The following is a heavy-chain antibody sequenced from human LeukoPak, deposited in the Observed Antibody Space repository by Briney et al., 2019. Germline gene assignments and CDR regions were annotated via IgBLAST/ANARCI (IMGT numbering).Heavy chain of an antibody. J-gene: IGHJ6*03. D-gene: IGHD2-15*01. CDR2: INLRGST. CDR3: ARGYCSGGSCYSYYYYNYMDV. V-gene: IGHV4-34*01. CDR1: GGSFNDYY. Sequence: SETLSLTCAVYGGSFNDYYWNWIRQPPGKGLEWIGEINLRGSTTYNPSLKSRVTISVDTSKNQFSLKLSSVTAADTAVYYCARGYCSGGSCYSYYYYNYMDVWGKGTTVTVSS.